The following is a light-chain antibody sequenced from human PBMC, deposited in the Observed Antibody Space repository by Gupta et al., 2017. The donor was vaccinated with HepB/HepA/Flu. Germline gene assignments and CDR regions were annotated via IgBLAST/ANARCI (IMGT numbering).Light chain of an antibody. J-gene: IGKJ1*01. Sequence: AIRMTQSPSSFSASTGDRVTITCRASQGISTYLAWYQQKPGKAPKLLIYAASTLQSGVPSTFSGSGSGTDFTLTVSGLQSEDFATYYCQHYDNYPRTFGQGTKVEIK. CDR2: AAS. CDR3: QHYDNYPRT. CDR1: QGISTY. V-gene: IGKV1-8*01.